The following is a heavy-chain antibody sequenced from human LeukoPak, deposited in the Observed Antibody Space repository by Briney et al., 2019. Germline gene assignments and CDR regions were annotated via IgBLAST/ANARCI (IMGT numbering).Heavy chain of an antibody. CDR1: GGTFSSYA. V-gene: IGHV1-69*06. Sequence: ASVKVSCKASGGTFSSYAISWVRQAPGQGLEWMGGIIPIFGTANYAQKFQGRVTITADKSTSTAYMELSSLRSEDTAVYYCARDQSPYYYDSSGYYWGQGTLVTVSS. CDR3: ARDQSPYYYDSSGYY. D-gene: IGHD3-22*01. J-gene: IGHJ4*02. CDR2: IIPIFGTA.